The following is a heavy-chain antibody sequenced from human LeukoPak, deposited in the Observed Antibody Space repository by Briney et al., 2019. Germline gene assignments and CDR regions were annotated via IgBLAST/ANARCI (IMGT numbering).Heavy chain of an antibody. D-gene: IGHD6-19*01. V-gene: IGHV1-18*01. J-gene: IGHJ4*02. Sequence: ASVKVSYKTSGYVFNTYSISWVRQAPGQGLEWVGWVNAYSGDTYYAQKFQDRVAMTTDPSTSTAYMELKSLRFDDTAVYYCARDPRGGWSNFDYWGQGTLVTVSS. CDR2: VNAYSGDT. CDR1: GYVFNTYS. CDR3: ARDPRGGWSNFDY.